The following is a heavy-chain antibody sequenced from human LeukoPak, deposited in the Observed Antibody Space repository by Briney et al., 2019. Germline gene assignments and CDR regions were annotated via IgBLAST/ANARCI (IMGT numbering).Heavy chain of an antibody. Sequence: GGSLRLSCAASGLTFSSYAMTWVRQAPGKGLEWVSSISSSGASTYHADSVKGRFTISRDNSKNTLYLQMNSLTAEDTAIYYCAKDRGSSSPMRYYFDYWGQGTLATVSS. CDR1: GLTFSSYA. CDR2: ISSSGAST. D-gene: IGHD6-19*01. CDR3: AKDRGSSSPMRYYFDY. V-gene: IGHV3-23*01. J-gene: IGHJ4*02.